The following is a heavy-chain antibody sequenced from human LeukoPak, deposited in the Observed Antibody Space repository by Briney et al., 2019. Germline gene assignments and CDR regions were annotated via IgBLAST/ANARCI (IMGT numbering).Heavy chain of an antibody. Sequence: GGSLRLSCAASGFTFSSYAMHWVRQAPGKGPEWVAVISYDGSNKYYADSVKGRFTISRDNSKNTLYLQMNSLRAEDTAVYYCARDDPHSSGWYDYWGQGTLVTVSS. D-gene: IGHD6-19*01. CDR1: GFTFSSYA. V-gene: IGHV3-30*04. J-gene: IGHJ4*02. CDR2: ISYDGSNK. CDR3: ARDDPHSSGWYDY.